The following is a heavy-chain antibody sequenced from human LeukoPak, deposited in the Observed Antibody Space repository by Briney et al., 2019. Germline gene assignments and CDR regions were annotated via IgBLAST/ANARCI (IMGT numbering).Heavy chain of an antibody. CDR1: GFTVENNY. J-gene: IGHJ4*02. D-gene: IGHD1-1*01. Sequence: GGSLRLSCAASGFTVENNYMSWVRQAPGKGLEWVSIIYSGAGTHYADSVRGRFTISRDNSKNTLYLQMNSLRVEDTAAYYCALRSATNWCLRDWGQGTLVTVSS. CDR2: IYSGAGT. CDR3: ALRSATNWCLRD. V-gene: IGHV3-53*01.